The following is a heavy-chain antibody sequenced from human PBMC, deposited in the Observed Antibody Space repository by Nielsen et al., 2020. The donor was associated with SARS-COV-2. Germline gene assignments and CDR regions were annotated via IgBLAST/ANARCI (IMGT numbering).Heavy chain of an antibody. Sequence: GESLKISCAASGFTFSSYSMNWVRQAPGKGLEWVSSISSSSSYIYYADSVKGRFTISRENAKNSLYLQMNSLRAGDTAVYYCARALSSSWYYYYYGMDVWGQGTTVTVSS. CDR2: ISSSSSYI. V-gene: IGHV3-21*01. CDR1: GFTFSSYS. D-gene: IGHD6-13*01. J-gene: IGHJ6*02. CDR3: ARALSSSWYYYYYGMDV.